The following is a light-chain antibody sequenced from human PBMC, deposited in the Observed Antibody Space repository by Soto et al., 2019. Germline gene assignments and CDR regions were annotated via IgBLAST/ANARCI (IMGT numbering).Light chain of an antibody. J-gene: IGKJ3*01. CDR2: EVS. Sequence: DIVMTQSPLSLSVTPGQPASISCKSSQSLLHSDGKTYLYWYLQKPGHPPHLLIHEVSNRFSGVPDRFSGSGSGTEFTLKISRVEAEDVGLYYCMQTIQFPLFTFGPGTKVDIK. V-gene: IGKV2D-29*01. CDR3: MQTIQFPLFT. CDR1: QSLLHSDGKTY.